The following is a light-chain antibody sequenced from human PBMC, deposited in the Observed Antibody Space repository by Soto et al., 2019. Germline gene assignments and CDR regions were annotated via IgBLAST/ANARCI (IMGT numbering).Light chain of an antibody. CDR3: HQYGSSPRT. V-gene: IGKV3-20*01. CDR1: RSVSSSY. Sequence: EIVLTQSPGTLSLSPGERATLSCRASRSVSSSYLAWYQQKPGQAPRLLIYGASSRAAGIPDRFGGSGSGTAFTLTISRLEPEDFAVYYCHQYGSSPRTFGQGTKVEVK. CDR2: GAS. J-gene: IGKJ1*01.